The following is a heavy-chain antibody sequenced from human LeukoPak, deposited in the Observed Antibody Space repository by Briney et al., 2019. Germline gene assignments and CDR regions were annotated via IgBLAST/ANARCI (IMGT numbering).Heavy chain of an antibody. Sequence: ASVKVSCKASGYTFTSYDINWVRQATGRGLEWMGWMNPNSGNTGYAQKFQGRVTMTRNTSISTAYMELSSLRSEDTAVYYCARGRIYGYEYDSSGYYPQSYYFDYWGQGTLVTVSS. CDR3: ARGRIYGYEYDSSGYYPQSYYFDY. D-gene: IGHD3-22*01. CDR1: GYTFTSYD. J-gene: IGHJ4*02. CDR2: MNPNSGNT. V-gene: IGHV1-8*01.